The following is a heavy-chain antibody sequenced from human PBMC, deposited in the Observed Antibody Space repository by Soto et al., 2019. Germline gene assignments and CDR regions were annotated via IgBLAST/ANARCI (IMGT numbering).Heavy chain of an antibody. V-gene: IGHV1-69*02. J-gene: IGHJ4*02. CDR1: GGTFSSYT. CDR2: IIPILGIA. D-gene: IGHD4-17*01. CDR3: ARQHDYGDYVDY. Sequence: GASVKVSCKASGGTFSSYTISWVRQAPGQGLEWMGRIIPILGIANYAQKFQGRVTITADKSTSTAYMELSSLRSEDTAVYYCARQHDYGDYVDYWGQGTLVTVSS.